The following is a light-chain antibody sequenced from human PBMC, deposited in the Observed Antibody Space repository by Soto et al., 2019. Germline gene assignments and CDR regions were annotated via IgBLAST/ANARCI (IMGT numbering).Light chain of an antibody. CDR1: QGISSY. V-gene: IGKV1-39*01. Sequence: IQLTQSPSSLSASVGDRVTITCRASQGISSYLAWYQQKPGKAPKLLIYAASTLQSGVPSRFSGSGSGTDFTLTISSLLPEDFATYHCQQGYTTPITFGQGTRLEIK. CDR3: QQGYTTPIT. J-gene: IGKJ5*01. CDR2: AAS.